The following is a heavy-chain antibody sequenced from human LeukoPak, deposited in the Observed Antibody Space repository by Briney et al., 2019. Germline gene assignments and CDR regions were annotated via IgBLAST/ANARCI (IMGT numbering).Heavy chain of an antibody. CDR2: ISGSGGST. Sequence: PGGSLRLSCAASGFTFSSYAMSWVRQAPGKGLEWVSAISGSGGSTYYADSVKGRLTISRDNSKNTLYLQMNSLRAEDTAVYYCAFPYDIAAAGYDAFDIWGQGTMVTVSS. J-gene: IGHJ3*02. V-gene: IGHV3-23*01. CDR1: GFTFSSYA. D-gene: IGHD6-13*01. CDR3: AFPYDIAAAGYDAFDI.